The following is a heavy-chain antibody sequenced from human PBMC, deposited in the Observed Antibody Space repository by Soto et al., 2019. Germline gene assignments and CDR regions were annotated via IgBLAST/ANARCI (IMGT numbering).Heavy chain of an antibody. CDR3: ARERGQGVVRGVIITQAFDI. D-gene: IGHD3-10*01. CDR1: GGSISSGDYY. J-gene: IGHJ3*02. Sequence: QVQLQESGPGLVKPSQTLSLTYTVSGGSISSGDYYWSWIRQPPGKGLEWIGYIYYSGSTYYNPSLKSRVTISVDTSKNQFSLKLSSVTAADTAVYYCARERGQGVVRGVIITQAFDIWGQGTMVTVSS. CDR2: IYYSGST. V-gene: IGHV4-30-4*01.